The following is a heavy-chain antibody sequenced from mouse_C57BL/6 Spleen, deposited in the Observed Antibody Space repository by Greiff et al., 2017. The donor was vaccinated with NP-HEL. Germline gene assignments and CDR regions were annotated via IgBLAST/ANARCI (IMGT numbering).Heavy chain of an antibody. Sequence: EVQLVESGAELVRPGASVKLSCTASGFNIKDYYMHWVKQRPEQGLEWIGRIDPEDGDTEYAPKFQGKATMTADTSSNTAYLQLSSLTSEDTAVYYCRYYGPRSLFAYWGQGTLVTVSA. J-gene: IGHJ3*01. CDR3: RYYGPRSLFAY. CDR2: IDPEDGDT. V-gene: IGHV14-1*01. D-gene: IGHD1-2*01. CDR1: GFNIKDYY.